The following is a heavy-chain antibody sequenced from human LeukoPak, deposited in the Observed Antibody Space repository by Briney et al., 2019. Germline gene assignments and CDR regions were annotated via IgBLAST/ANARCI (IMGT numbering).Heavy chain of an antibody. CDR1: GYTFTSYD. V-gene: IGHV1-8*01. CDR2: MNPNSGNT. J-gene: IGHJ4*02. Sequence: ASVKVSCKASGYTFTSYDINWVRQATGQGLEWMGWMNPNSGNTGYAQKFQGRVTMTRNTSISTAYMELSSLRSEDTAVYYCARGLEVISYGERESRVDYWGQGTLVTVSS. D-gene: IGHD3-22*01. CDR3: ARGLEVISYGERESRVDY.